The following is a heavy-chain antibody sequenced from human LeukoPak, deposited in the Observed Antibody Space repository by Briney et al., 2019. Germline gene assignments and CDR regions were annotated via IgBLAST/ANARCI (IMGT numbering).Heavy chain of an antibody. CDR1: GYTFTSYG. V-gene: IGHV1-18*01. CDR2: ISAYNGNT. D-gene: IGHD3-3*01. Sequence: ASVKVSCKASGYTFTSYGISWVRQAPGQGLEWMGWISAYNGNTNSAQKLQGRVTMTTDTSTSTAYMELRSLRSDDTAVYYSARAIGDFWSGYTAHRFDYWGQGTLVTVSS. J-gene: IGHJ4*02. CDR3: ARAIGDFWSGYTAHRFDY.